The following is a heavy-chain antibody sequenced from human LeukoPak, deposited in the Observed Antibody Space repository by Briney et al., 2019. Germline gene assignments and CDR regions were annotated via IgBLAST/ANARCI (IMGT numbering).Heavy chain of an antibody. Sequence: GGSLRLSCAASGFTFRTSGMNWLRQAPGKGREWASYISSSGTTISYAQSVKGRFTITRDNAQNSLTLHMNTLRADDTAVYYCAKDGGTHFDHWGQGTLVTVSS. CDR1: GFTFRTSG. CDR2: ISSSGTTI. V-gene: IGHV3-48*01. J-gene: IGHJ4*02. CDR3: AKDGGTHFDH. D-gene: IGHD1-26*01.